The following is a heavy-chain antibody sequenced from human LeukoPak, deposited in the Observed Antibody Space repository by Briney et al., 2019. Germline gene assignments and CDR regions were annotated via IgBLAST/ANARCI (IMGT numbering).Heavy chain of an antibody. V-gene: IGHV4-61*02. CDR3: ARGPGYCSSTSCYYYYYYMDV. J-gene: IGHJ6*03. CDR1: GGSISSGSYY. D-gene: IGHD2-2*01. CDR2: IYTSGST. Sequence: SETLSLTCTVSGGSISSGSYYWSWIRQPAGKGLEWIGRIYTSGSTNYNPSLKSRVTISVDTSKNQLSLKLSSVTAADTAVYYCARGPGYCSSTSCYYYYYYMDVWGKGTTVTVSS.